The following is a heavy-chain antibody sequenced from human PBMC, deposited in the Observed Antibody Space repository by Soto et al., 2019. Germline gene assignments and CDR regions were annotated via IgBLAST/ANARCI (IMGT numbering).Heavy chain of an antibody. CDR3: GRLAVTRTPDN. CDR1: GGSISSGSYY. CDR2: INYSGST. D-gene: IGHD4-17*01. Sequence: QLQLQESGPGLVKPSETLSLTCTVSGGSISSGSYYWGWIRQPPGKGLEWIGSINYSGSTYYNPSLKSRVTIFVDTSNNQFSLKLTSGTAADTAVYYCGRLAVTRTPDNWGQGTRVTVSS. V-gene: IGHV4-39*01. J-gene: IGHJ4*02.